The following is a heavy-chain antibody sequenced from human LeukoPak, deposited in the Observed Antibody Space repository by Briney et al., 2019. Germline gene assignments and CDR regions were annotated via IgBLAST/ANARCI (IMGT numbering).Heavy chain of an antibody. CDR2: ISSDSNYI. CDR1: RFTFSTYS. D-gene: IGHD3-16*01. Sequence: GGSLRLSCAASRFTFSTYSMNWVRQAPGKGLEWVSSISSDSNYIYYADSLKGRFTISRDNAKNPLYLQMISLRAEDTAVYYCARVAFGLYVMDVWGQGTTVTVSS. CDR3: ARVAFGLYVMDV. J-gene: IGHJ6*02. V-gene: IGHV3-21*01.